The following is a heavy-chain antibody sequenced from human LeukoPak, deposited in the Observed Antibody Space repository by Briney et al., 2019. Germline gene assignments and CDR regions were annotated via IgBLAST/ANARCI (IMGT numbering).Heavy chain of an antibody. Sequence: GGSLRLSCAASGFTVSSNYMSWVRQAPGKGLEWVSVIYSGGSTYYADSVKGRFTISRDNSKNTLYLQMNSLRAEDTAVYYFASMFAQWLKPDDYWGQGTLVTVSS. J-gene: IGHJ4*02. V-gene: IGHV3-66*01. CDR2: IYSGGST. D-gene: IGHD6-19*01. CDR3: ASMFAQWLKPDDY. CDR1: GFTVSSNY.